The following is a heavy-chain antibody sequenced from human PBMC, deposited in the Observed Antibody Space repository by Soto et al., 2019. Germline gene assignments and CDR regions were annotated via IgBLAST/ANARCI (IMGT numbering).Heavy chain of an antibody. CDR1: GGSISSGGYY. D-gene: IGHD5-12*01. Sequence: QVQLQESGPGLVKPSQTLSLTCTVSGGSISSGGYYWSWIRQHPGKGLEWIGYIYYSGSTYYNPSLKSRVTISVDTSKNQFSLKLSSVTAADTAVYYCARDRVEMATIIFHGMDVWGQGTTVTVSS. CDR2: IYYSGST. J-gene: IGHJ6*02. V-gene: IGHV4-31*03. CDR3: ARDRVEMATIIFHGMDV.